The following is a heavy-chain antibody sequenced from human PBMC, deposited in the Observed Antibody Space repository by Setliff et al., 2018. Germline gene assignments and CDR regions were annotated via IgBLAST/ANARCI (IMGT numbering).Heavy chain of an antibody. CDR3: TREASVDFWSGYPYYYYMGV. D-gene: IGHD3-3*01. J-gene: IGHJ6*03. CDR2: IRSKAYGGTT. Sequence: GGSLRLSCTASGFTFGDYAMSWVRQAPGKGLEWVGFIRSKAYGGTTEYAASVKGRFTISRDDSKSIAYLQMNSLKTEDTAVYYCTREASVDFWSGYPYYYYMGVRGKGTTVTVSS. CDR1: GFTFGDYA. V-gene: IGHV3-49*04.